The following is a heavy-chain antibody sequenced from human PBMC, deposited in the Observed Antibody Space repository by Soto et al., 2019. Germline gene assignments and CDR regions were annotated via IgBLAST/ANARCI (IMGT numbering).Heavy chain of an antibody. J-gene: IGHJ4*02. CDR2: IYYSGTT. D-gene: IGHD3-10*01. Sequence: SETLSLTCTVSGGSXSNFYWSWIRQPPGKGLEWIGYIYYSGTTSYNPSLNSRVTISVDTSKNQFSLKLNSVTAADTAVYYCARESYYGSGATVVGYWGLGTLVTVSS. CDR3: ARESYYGSGATVVGY. CDR1: GGSXSNFY. V-gene: IGHV4-59*01.